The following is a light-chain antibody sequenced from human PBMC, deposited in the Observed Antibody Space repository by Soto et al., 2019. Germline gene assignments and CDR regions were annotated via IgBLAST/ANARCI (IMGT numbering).Light chain of an antibody. CDR1: NSDVGGYNY. V-gene: IGLV2-14*01. CDR2: DVD. CDR3: SSYTTSSTVV. J-gene: IGLJ2*01. Sequence: QSALTQPASISGSPGQSITISCTGTNSDVGGYNYVSWYQQYPGKAPKLMIYDVDHRPSGVSYRFSGSKSGKTASLTISGLQAEDEADYYCSSYTTSSTVVFGGGTKLTVL.